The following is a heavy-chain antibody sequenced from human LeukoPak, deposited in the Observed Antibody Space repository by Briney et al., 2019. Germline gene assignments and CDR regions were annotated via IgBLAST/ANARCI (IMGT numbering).Heavy chain of an antibody. V-gene: IGHV1-18*01. D-gene: IGHD1-26*01. CDR2: ISAYNRNT. CDR1: GYTFTSYG. CDR3: ARDAFWRGGSYYLYYFDY. Sequence: ASVKVSCKASGYTFTSYGISWVRQAPGQGREWMGWISAYNRNTNYAQKLQGRVTMTTDTSTSAAYMELRSLRSDDTAVYYCARDAFWRGGSYYLYYFDYWGQGTLVTVSS. J-gene: IGHJ4*02.